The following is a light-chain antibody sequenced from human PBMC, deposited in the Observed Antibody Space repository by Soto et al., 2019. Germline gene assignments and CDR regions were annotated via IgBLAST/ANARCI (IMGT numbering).Light chain of an antibody. CDR1: QSVSNNY. Sequence: EIVLTQSPGTLSLSPGEIATLSCRASQSVSNNYLAWYQQKTGQAPRILIYGESNRATGIPDRFSGSGSATDFTLTISRLEPEDFAVYFCQKSGSSPLTCGGGTKVDIK. J-gene: IGKJ4*01. CDR3: QKSGSSPLT. V-gene: IGKV3-20*01. CDR2: GES.